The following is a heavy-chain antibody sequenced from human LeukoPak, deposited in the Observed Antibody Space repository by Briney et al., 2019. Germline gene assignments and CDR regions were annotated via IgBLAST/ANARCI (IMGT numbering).Heavy chain of an antibody. CDR2: ISWDSRNI. CDR1: GFTFDDYA. Sequence: GRSLRLSCAASGFTFDDYAMFWVRQAPGKGLEWVSGISWDSRNIGYAASVKGRFTISRDNGENSLYLQMKSLIPEDTAFYYCARGNRDSSSFYYYYGMDVWGQGTTVTVSS. J-gene: IGHJ6*02. V-gene: IGHV3-9*01. D-gene: IGHD6-13*01. CDR3: ARGNRDSSSFYYYYGMDV.